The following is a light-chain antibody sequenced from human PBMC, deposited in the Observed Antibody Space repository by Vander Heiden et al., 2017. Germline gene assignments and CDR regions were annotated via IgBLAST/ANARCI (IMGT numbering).Light chain of an antibody. CDR1: SGSIASNY. CDR2: EDN. Sequence: NFMLSQPHSVSESPGKTVTISCTGSSGSIASNYVQWYQPRPGSAPTTVIYEDNKRPPGVPDRFSGSIDSSSNSASLTISGLKTEDESYYYCQSYDSSTVVFGGGTKLTVL. CDR3: QSYDSSTVV. V-gene: IGLV6-57*02. J-gene: IGLJ2*01.